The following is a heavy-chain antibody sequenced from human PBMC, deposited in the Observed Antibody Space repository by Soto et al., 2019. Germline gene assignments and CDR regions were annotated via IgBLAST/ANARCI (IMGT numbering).Heavy chain of an antibody. D-gene: IGHD1-26*01. CDR2: ISGSGGST. J-gene: IGHJ4*02. Sequence: EVQLLESGGGLVQPGGSLRLSCAASGFTFSSYAMSWVRQAPGKGLEWVSAISGSGGSTYYADSVKGRFTISRDNSKNTMYLQMNSLRAEDTAVYYCAKDQSRIVGGSYYNYRGQGTLVTVSS. CDR1: GFTFSSYA. V-gene: IGHV3-23*01. CDR3: AKDQSRIVGGSYYNY.